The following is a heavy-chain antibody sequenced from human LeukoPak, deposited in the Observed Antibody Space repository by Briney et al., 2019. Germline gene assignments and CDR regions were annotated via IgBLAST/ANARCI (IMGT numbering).Heavy chain of an antibody. CDR1: GFTFSSYW. Sequence: GGSLRLSCAASGFTFSSYWMHWVRQAPGKGLVWVSRINSDGSSTSYADSVKGRFTISRDNAKNMLYLQMNSLRAEDTAVYYCARDSRYCSSTSCSWAFDIWGQGTMVTVSS. CDR2: INSDGSST. V-gene: IGHV3-74*01. J-gene: IGHJ3*02. CDR3: ARDSRYCSSTSCSWAFDI. D-gene: IGHD2-2*01.